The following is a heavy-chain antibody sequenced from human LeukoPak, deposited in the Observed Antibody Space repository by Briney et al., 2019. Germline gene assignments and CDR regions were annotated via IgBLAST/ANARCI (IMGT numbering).Heavy chain of an antibody. D-gene: IGHD6-19*01. J-gene: IGHJ3*02. CDR1: GYTFTSYG. Sequence: ASVMVSCKTSGYTFTSYGIRWVRQAPGQGLEWMGWISAYNGNTNYAQKVQGRVTMTTDTSTSTAYMELRSLRSDDTAVYYCARGLQENLAWLTAFSAFDIWGQGTMVTVSS. V-gene: IGHV1-18*01. CDR2: ISAYNGNT. CDR3: ARGLQENLAWLTAFSAFDI.